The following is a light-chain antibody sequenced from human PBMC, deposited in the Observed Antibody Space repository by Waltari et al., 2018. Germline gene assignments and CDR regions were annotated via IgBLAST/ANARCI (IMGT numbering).Light chain of an antibody. CDR2: EDI. J-gene: IGLJ3*02. V-gene: IGLV3-10*01. CDR1: ALSEKY. Sequence: SYELTQPPSVSVSPGQTARIPCCGDALSEKYAYWYQQKSGQAPVLVIYEDIKRPTGIPERFSGSSSGTTATLTISGAHVDDEADYYCYSTDFSGHDRVFGGGTKLTIL. CDR3: YSTDFSGHDRV.